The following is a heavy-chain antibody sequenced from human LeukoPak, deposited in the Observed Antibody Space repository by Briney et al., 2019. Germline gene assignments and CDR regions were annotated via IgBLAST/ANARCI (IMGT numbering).Heavy chain of an antibody. J-gene: IGHJ4*02. CDR3: ARLSMVRGVTRGYFDY. CDR2: IYQSGST. V-gene: IGHV4-30-2*01. D-gene: IGHD3-10*01. Sequence: SETLSLTCIVSGGSISSGGYYWSWIRQPPGKGLEWTGYIYQSGSTYYNPSLKSRLTISVDRSKNQFSMNLSSVTAEDTAVYYCARLSMVRGVTRGYFDYWGQGTLVTVSS. CDR1: GGSISSGGYY.